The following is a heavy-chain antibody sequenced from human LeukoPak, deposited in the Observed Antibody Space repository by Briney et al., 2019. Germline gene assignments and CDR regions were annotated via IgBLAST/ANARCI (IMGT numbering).Heavy chain of an antibody. CDR1: GYTFTSYD. Sequence: ASVKVSCKGSGYTFTSYDINWVRQATGQGLEWMGIINPSGGSTSYAQKFQGRVTMTRDTSTSTVYMELSSLRSEDTAVYYCARDKAVSSYSSGWYYWGQGTLVTVSS. CDR3: ARDKAVSSYSSGWYY. V-gene: IGHV1-46*01. J-gene: IGHJ4*02. CDR2: INPSGGST. D-gene: IGHD6-19*01.